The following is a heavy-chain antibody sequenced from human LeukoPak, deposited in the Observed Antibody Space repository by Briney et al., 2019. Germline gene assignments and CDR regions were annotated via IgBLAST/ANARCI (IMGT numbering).Heavy chain of an antibody. Sequence: GASVKVSCKASGYTFTDYYIHWVRQAPGQGLEWMGRIDPDSGVTNSAQNFQGRVTMTRDTSITTAYMELSGLRSDDTAVYYCARSTGVLRYFDWLSRPSWFDPWGQGTLVTVSS. CDR2: IDPDSGVT. J-gene: IGHJ5*02. CDR1: GYTFTDYY. D-gene: IGHD3-9*01. V-gene: IGHV1-2*06. CDR3: ARSTGVLRYFDWLSRPSWFDP.